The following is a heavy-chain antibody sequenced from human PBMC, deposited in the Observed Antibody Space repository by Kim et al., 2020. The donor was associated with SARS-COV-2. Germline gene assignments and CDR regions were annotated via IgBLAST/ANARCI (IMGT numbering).Heavy chain of an antibody. J-gene: IGHJ5*02. CDR3: AREIYSNYGDNWFDP. D-gene: IGHD4-4*01. CDR1: GYTFTSYA. Sequence: ASVKVSCKASGYTFTSYAINWVRQAPGQGLEWMGWINTNTGNPTYAQGFTGRFVFSLDTSVSTAYLQISSLKAEDTAVYYCAREIYSNYGDNWFDPWGQGTLVTVSS. CDR2: INTNTGNP. V-gene: IGHV7-4-1*02.